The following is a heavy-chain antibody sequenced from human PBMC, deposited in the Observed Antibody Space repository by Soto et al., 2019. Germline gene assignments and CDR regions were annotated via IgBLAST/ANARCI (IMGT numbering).Heavy chain of an antibody. Sequence: SETLSLTCAVYGGSFSGYYWSWIRQPPGKGLEWIGEINHSGSTNYNPSLKSRVTISVDTSKNQFSLKLSSVTAADTAVYYCARSGYDFCSGYRYYYYYGMDVWGQGTTVTVSS. CDR1: GGSFSGYY. J-gene: IGHJ6*02. V-gene: IGHV4-34*01. CDR2: INHSGST. D-gene: IGHD3-3*01. CDR3: ARSGYDFCSGYRYYYYYGMDV.